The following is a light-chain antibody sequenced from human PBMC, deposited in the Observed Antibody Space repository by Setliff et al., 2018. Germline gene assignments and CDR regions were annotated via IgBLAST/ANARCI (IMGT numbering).Light chain of an antibody. Sequence: QSVLTQPASVSGSPGQSITISCSGTSNDVGAYDLVSWYQQHPGKVPKLIIFDVSNRPSGVSHRFSGSKSGNTASLTISGLQTEDEADYYCLSYTSKTTHALFGGGTKVTVL. J-gene: IGLJ2*01. V-gene: IGLV2-14*03. CDR3: LSYTSKTTHAL. CDR1: SNDVGAYDL. CDR2: DVS.